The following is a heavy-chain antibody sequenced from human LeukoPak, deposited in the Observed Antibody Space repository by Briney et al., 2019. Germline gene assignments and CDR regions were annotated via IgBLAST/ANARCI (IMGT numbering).Heavy chain of an antibody. Sequence: GGSLRLSCAASGFTFSSYAMHWVRQAPGKGLEWVAVISYDGSNKYYADSVKGRFTISRDNAKNSLYLQMNSLRAEDTAVYYCEVLEGEGHSSPKGRPSDYWGQGTLVTASS. D-gene: IGHD6-13*01. CDR1: GFTFSSYA. CDR2: ISYDGSNK. CDR3: EVLEGEGHSSPKGRPSDY. J-gene: IGHJ4*02. V-gene: IGHV3-30-3*01.